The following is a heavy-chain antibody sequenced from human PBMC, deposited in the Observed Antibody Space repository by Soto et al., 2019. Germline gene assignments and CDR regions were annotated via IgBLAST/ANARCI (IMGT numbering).Heavy chain of an antibody. D-gene: IGHD2-15*01. CDR3: ARALYCSGGSCSPLRGMDV. Sequence: SETLSLTCAVSGYSISSGYYWGWIRQPPGKGLEWIGTIYHSGSTYYNPSLKSRVTISVDTSKNQFSLKLNPVTAADTAVYYCARALYCSGGSCSPLRGMDVWGLGTTVTVSS. CDR1: GYSISSGYY. V-gene: IGHV4-38-2*01. CDR2: IYHSGST. J-gene: IGHJ6*02.